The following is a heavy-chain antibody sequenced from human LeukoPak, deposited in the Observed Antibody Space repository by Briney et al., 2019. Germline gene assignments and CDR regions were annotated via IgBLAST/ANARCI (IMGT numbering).Heavy chain of an antibody. CDR1: GFTFSSYA. CDR3: ARGAAAGLIFDY. CDR2: ISYDGSNK. D-gene: IGHD6-13*01. Sequence: PGGSLRLSCAASGFTFSSYAMHWVRQAPGKGLEWEAVISYDGSNKYYADSVKGRFTISRDNSKNTLYLQMNSLRAEDTAVYYCARGAAAGLIFDYWGQGTLVTVSS. J-gene: IGHJ4*02. V-gene: IGHV3-30-3*01.